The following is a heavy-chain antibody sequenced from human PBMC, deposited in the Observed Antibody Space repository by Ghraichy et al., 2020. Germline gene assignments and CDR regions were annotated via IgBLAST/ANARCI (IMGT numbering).Heavy chain of an antibody. J-gene: IGHJ4*02. D-gene: IGHD5-24*01. CDR1: GGSFSGYY. CDR2: INHSGST. CDR3: ARDGYNYGVALDY. Sequence: ESLNISCAVYGGSFSGYYWSWIRQPPGKGLEWIGEINHSGSTNYNPSLKSRVTISVDTSKNQFSLKLSSVTAADTAVYYCARDGYNYGVALDYWGQGTLVTVSS. V-gene: IGHV4-34*01.